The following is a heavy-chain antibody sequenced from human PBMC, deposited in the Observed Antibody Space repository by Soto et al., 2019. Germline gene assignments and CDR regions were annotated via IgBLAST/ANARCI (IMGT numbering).Heavy chain of an antibody. D-gene: IGHD1-1*01. CDR3: ARGRYGDY. V-gene: IGHV1-18*01. J-gene: IGHJ4*02. CDR1: GYTFTSYG. CDR2: ISAHNGNT. Sequence: QVHLVQSGAEVKKPGASVKVSCKASGYTFTSYGITWVRQAPGQGLEWMGWISAHNGNTDYAQKLQGRVIVTRDTSTSKAYMELRSLISDDTAVYDCARGRYGDYWGQGALVTVSS.